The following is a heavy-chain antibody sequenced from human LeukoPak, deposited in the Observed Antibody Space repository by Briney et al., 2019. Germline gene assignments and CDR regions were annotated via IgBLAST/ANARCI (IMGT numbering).Heavy chain of an antibody. CDR3: AKGSYYDSSGSFYFDY. D-gene: IGHD3-22*01. CDR2: ISGSGDNT. V-gene: IGHV3-23*01. J-gene: IGHJ4*02. CDR1: GFTFSSYA. Sequence: GGSLRRSCAASGFTFSSYAMSWVRQAPGKGLEWVSGISGSGDNTYYADSVKGRFTISRDNSKNTLYVQVNSLGTEDTAAYYCAKGSYYDSSGSFYFDYWGQGTLVTVSS.